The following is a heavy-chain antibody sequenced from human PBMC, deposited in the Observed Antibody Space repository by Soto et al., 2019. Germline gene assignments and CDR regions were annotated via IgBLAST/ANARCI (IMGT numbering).Heavy chain of an antibody. J-gene: IGHJ4*02. D-gene: IGHD3-9*01. CDR1: GFTFSSYS. V-gene: IGHV3-48*01. CDR3: ARDHYDILTGYPFGVDY. CDR2: ISSSSSTI. Sequence: PGGSLRLSCAASGFTFSSYSMNWVRQAPGKGLEWVSYISSSSSTIYYAESVKGRFTISRDNAKNSLYLQMNSLRAEDTAVYYCARDHYDILTGYPFGVDYWGQGTLVTVSS.